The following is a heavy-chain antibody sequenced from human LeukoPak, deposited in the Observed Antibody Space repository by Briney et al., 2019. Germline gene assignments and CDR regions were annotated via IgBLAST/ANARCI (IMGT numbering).Heavy chain of an antibody. CDR2: ISGSGSTI. Sequence: PGGSLRLSCTASGFTFSSYSMNWVRQAPGKGLEWVSYISGSGSTIYYADSVKGRFTISRDNAKNSLYLQMNSLRAEDTAVYYCAKVRGGWYLDSWGQGTLVTVSS. CDR3: AKVRGGWYLDS. CDR1: GFTFSSYS. V-gene: IGHV3-48*01. J-gene: IGHJ4*02. D-gene: IGHD6-19*01.